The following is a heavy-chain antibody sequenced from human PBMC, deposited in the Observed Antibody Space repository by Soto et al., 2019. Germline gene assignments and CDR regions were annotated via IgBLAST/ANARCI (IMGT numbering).Heavy chain of an antibody. J-gene: IGHJ4*02. CDR1: GFTFSSYA. Sequence: EVQLLESGGGLVQPGGSLRISCTASGFTFSSYAMSWVRQAPGKGLEWVSSISGSGDNTYYADSVKGRFTISRDNSKNTLYLQMNSLRAEDTAVYYCAKGISRSSGWYPDFDYWGQRTLVTVSS. CDR3: AKGISRSSGWYPDFDY. V-gene: IGHV3-23*01. D-gene: IGHD6-19*01. CDR2: ISGSGDNT.